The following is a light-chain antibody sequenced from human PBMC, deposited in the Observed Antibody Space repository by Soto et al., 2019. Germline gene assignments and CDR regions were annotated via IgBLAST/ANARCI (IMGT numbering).Light chain of an antibody. V-gene: IGLV2-14*03. CDR3: SSYTGSGNYVV. Sequence: QSALTQPASVSGSPGQSITISCTGTSSDVGCYNYVSWYQQHPGTTPTLMIYDGISRPAGVSHRLSSSKSCNTASPTTSGLLPEDEADYYCSSYTGSGNYVVFGGGTQLTVL. CDR1: SSDVGCYNY. CDR2: DGI. J-gene: IGLJ2*01.